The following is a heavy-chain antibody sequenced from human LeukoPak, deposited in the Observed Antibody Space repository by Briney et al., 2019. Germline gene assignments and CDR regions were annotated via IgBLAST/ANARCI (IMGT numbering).Heavy chain of an antibody. CDR2: IIPILGIA. V-gene: IGHV1-69*04. CDR3: ASEMATNRN. CDR1: GGTFSSYA. Sequence: SVRVSFKASGGTFSSYAISWVRQAPGQGLEWMGRIIPILGIANYAQKFQGRVTITADKSTSTAYMELSSLRSEDTAVYYCASEMATNRNWGQGTLVTVSS. D-gene: IGHD5-24*01. J-gene: IGHJ4*02.